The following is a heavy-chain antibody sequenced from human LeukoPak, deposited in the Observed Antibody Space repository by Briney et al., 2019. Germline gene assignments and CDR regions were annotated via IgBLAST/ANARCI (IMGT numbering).Heavy chain of an antibody. V-gene: IGHV1-2*02. CDR1: GYTFTGYY. D-gene: IGHD3-10*01. CDR3: ASDYGSGTNWGAFDI. CDR2: INPNSGGT. Sequence: ASVKVSCKASGYTFTGYYMHWVRQAPGQGLEWMGWINPNSGGTNYAQKFQGRVTMTRDTSISTAYMELRSLRSDDTAVYYCASDYGSGTNWGAFDIWGQGTMVTVSS. J-gene: IGHJ3*02.